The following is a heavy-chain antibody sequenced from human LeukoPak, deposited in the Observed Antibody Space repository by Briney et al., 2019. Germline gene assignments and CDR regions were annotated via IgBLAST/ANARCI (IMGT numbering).Heavy chain of an antibody. J-gene: IGHJ5*01. CDR3: ARVGGYRSSTSCYGWFDS. D-gene: IGHD2-2*03. Sequence: GGSLRLSCAASGFTFSTYWMSWVRQAPGKGLEWVANIKQDGSEKYYVDSVKGRFTISRDNAKNSLYLQMNSLRAEDTAVYYCARVGGYRSSTSCYGWFDSWGQGTLVTVSS. CDR2: IKQDGSEK. CDR1: GFTFSTYW. V-gene: IGHV3-7*01.